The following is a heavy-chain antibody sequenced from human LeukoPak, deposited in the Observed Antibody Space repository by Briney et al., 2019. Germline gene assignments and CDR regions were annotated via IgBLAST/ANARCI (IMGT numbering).Heavy chain of an antibody. CDR1: GFTFSSYA. V-gene: IGHV3-23*01. J-gene: IGHJ4*02. CDR2: IFGSGGST. Sequence: GGSLRLSCAASGFTFSSYAMYWVRQAPGKGLEGVSGIFGSGGSTHYADSVKGRFTLSRDNSKNTVYLQMNSLRAEDTAVYFCAKRGVVIRVILVGFHKEAYYFDSWGQGALVSVSS. D-gene: IGHD2-2*01. CDR3: AKRGVVIRVILVGFHKEAYYFDS.